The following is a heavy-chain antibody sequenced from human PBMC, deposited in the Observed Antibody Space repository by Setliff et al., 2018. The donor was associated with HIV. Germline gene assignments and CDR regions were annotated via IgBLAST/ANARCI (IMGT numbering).Heavy chain of an antibody. CDR3: ARSPLYSGYERYYFDY. CDR1: GYSMSSGYY. V-gene: IGHV4-4*02. D-gene: IGHD5-12*01. J-gene: IGHJ4*02. CDR2: IYHSGST. Sequence: SETLSLTCGVSGYSMSSGYYWSWVRQPPGKGLEWIGEIYHSGSTNYNPSLKSRVTISLDRSKTQFSLKLSSVTAADTAVYYCARSPLYSGYERYYFDYWGQGTLVTVSS.